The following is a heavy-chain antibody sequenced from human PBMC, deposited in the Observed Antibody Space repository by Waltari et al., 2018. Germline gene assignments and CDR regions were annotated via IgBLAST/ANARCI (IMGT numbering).Heavy chain of an antibody. Sequence: QVQLQESGPGLVKPSETLSLTCTVSGGSLSSHYWSWTRQPPGKGLAWPGDIYYSGSTNYNPSLKSRVTISVDTSKNQFSLKLSSVTAAATAVYYCAIFVPDIVAPYLDYWGQGTLVTVAS. CDR3: AIFVPDIVAPYLDY. V-gene: IGHV4-59*11. J-gene: IGHJ4*02. CDR2: IYYSGST. D-gene: IGHD5-12*01. CDR1: GGSLSSHY.